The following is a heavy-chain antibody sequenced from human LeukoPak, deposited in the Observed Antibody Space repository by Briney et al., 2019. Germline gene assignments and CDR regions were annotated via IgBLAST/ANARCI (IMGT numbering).Heavy chain of an antibody. Sequence: GGSLRLSCAASGFSFSSYAVSWVCQAPGRGLEWVSGISDGGSRTYYADSVKGRFTISRDDSKSTLYLQMNSLRAEDTAVYYCAKVQLGIGVDYWGQGTLVTVSS. D-gene: IGHD7-27*01. J-gene: IGHJ4*02. CDR2: ISDGGSRT. CDR3: AKVQLGIGVDY. CDR1: GFSFSSYA. V-gene: IGHV3-23*01.